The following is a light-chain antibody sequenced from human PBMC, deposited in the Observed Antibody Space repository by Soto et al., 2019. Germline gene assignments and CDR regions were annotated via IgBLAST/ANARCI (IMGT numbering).Light chain of an antibody. J-gene: IGKJ1*01. V-gene: IGKV1-5*01. CDR3: QQYHSYWT. CDR1: QNIRSR. Sequence: DFQMTQSPSTLSASVGDRVTITCRASQNIRSRLAWFQQKPGKAPKLLIYDASSLESGVPQRFSGSGSGTEFTLTISSLQNDDFSTYYCQQYHSYWTFDQGTKVDIK. CDR2: DAS.